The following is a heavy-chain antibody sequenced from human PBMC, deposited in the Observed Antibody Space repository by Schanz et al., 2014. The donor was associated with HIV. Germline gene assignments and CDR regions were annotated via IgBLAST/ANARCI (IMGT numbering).Heavy chain of an antibody. V-gene: IGHV3-30*18. Sequence: QLVESGGGLIQPGGSLRLSCVFSGFTVSNNHLSWVRQAPGKGLEWVSVISYDGRNKLYADSVKGRFTISRDNSKNTMYLKMNSLRVDDTAVYYCAKDRNYYDNRYLGKGNYYYYYGMDVWGQGTTVTVSS. D-gene: IGHD3-22*01. CDR3: AKDRNYYDNRYLGKGNYYYYYGMDV. CDR2: ISYDGRNK. J-gene: IGHJ6*02. CDR1: GFTVSNNH.